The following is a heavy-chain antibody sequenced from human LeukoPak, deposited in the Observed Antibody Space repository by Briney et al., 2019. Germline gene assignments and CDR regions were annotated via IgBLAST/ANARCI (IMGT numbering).Heavy chain of an antibody. V-gene: IGHV3-23*01. D-gene: IGHD1-26*01. CDR1: GFTFSSYA. CDR3: AKDKGGQSDAFDI. Sequence: GGSLRLSCAASGFTFSSYAMSWVRQAPGKGLEWVSAISGSGGSTYYADSVKGRFTISRDNSKNTLCLQMNSLRAEDTAVYYCAKDKGGQSDAFDIWGQGTMVTVSS. J-gene: IGHJ3*02. CDR2: ISGSGGST.